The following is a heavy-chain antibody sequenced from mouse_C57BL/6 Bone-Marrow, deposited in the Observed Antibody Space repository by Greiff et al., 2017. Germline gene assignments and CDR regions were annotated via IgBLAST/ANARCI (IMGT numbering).Heavy chain of an antibody. V-gene: IGHV1-81*01. Sequence: VQLQQSGAELARPGASVKLSCTASGYTFTSYGISWVQQRTGQGLEWIGEIYPRSGNTYYNAKFKGKATLTADKSSSTAYLELRSLTSEDSAVYFCAVPYGRAWDFDVWGTGTTVTVSS. CDR1: GYTFTSYG. CDR2: IYPRSGNT. J-gene: IGHJ1*03. CDR3: AVPYGRAWDFDV. D-gene: IGHD1-1*01.